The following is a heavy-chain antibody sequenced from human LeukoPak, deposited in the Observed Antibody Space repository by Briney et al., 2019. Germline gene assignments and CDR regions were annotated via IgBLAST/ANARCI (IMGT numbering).Heavy chain of an antibody. CDR3: ARGRPVFDY. J-gene: IGHJ4*02. V-gene: IGHV4-34*01. CDR1: GRSFSGYY. CDR2: INHSGST. Sequence: SGTLSLTCAVYGRSFSGYYWSWIRQPPGKGLEWIGEINHSGSTNYNPSLKSRVTISVDTSKNQFSLNLSSVTAADTAVYYCARGRPVFDYWGQGTLVTVSS.